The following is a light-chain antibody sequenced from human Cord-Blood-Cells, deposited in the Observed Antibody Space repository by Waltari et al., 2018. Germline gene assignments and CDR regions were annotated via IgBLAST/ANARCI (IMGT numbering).Light chain of an antibody. CDR1: QSVSSN. CDR2: GAS. Sequence: EIVMTQSPATLSVSPGERATLSCRASQSVSSNLAWYQQKPGQAPRLLIYGASTRATGIPTRFSGSGSGTAFTLTISSLQSEDCAVYYCQQYNNWPRTFGQGTKVEIK. CDR3: QQYNNWPRT. J-gene: IGKJ1*01. V-gene: IGKV3-15*01.